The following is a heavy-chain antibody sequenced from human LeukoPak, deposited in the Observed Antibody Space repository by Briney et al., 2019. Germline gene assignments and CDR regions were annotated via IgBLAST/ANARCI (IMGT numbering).Heavy chain of an antibody. Sequence: SETLSLTCSGSGGSISSYYWSWIRPPPGKGLEWIGCIYTSGSTNYNPPLTSRVTISVDTSKTQFSLKLSSVTAADTAVYYCARHPRGAAAGIGWFDPWGQGTLVTVSS. CDR2: IYTSGST. D-gene: IGHD6-13*01. V-gene: IGHV4-4*09. CDR1: GGSISSYY. J-gene: IGHJ5*02. CDR3: ARHPRGAAAGIGWFDP.